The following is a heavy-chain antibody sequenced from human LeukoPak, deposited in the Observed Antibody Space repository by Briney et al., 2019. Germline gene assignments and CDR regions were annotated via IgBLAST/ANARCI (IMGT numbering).Heavy chain of an antibody. CDR1: GYTFSSYG. V-gene: IGHV1-18*01. Sequence: ASVKVSCKASGYTFSSYGISWVRQAPGQGLEWMGWISVYNGHTNYAQKLQGRVTITADESTSTAYMELSSLRSEDTAVYYCARVSMPDAFDIWGQGTMVTVSS. J-gene: IGHJ3*02. CDR2: ISVYNGHT. D-gene: IGHD2/OR15-2a*01. CDR3: ARVSMPDAFDI.